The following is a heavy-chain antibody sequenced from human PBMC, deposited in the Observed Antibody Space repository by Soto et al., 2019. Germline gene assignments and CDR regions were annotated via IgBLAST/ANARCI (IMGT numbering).Heavy chain of an antibody. D-gene: IGHD6-6*01. J-gene: IGHJ4*02. CDR2: ISSSGSTI. Sequence: GGSLRLSCAASGFTFSDYYMSWIRQAPGKGLEWVSYISSSGSTIYYADSVKGRFTISRDNAKNSLYLQMNSLRAEDTAVYYCARTQYRSSSEHDYWGQGTLVTVSS. CDR3: ARTQYRSSSEHDY. CDR1: GFTFSDYY. V-gene: IGHV3-11*01.